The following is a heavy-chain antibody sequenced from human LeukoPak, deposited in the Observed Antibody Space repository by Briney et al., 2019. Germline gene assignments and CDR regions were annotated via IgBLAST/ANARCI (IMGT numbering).Heavy chain of an antibody. CDR3: ARHKRTTVTTKYYFDY. Sequence: PSETLSLTCAVYGGSFSGYYWSWIRQPPGKGLEWIGEINHSGSTNYNPSLKSRVTISVDTSKNQFSLKLSSVTAADTAVYYCARHKRTTVTTKYYFDYWGQGTLVTVSS. CDR1: GGSFSGYY. D-gene: IGHD4-17*01. V-gene: IGHV4-34*01. CDR2: INHSGST. J-gene: IGHJ4*02.